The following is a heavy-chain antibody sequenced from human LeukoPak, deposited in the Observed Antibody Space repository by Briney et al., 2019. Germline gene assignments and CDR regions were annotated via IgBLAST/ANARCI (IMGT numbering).Heavy chain of an antibody. J-gene: IGHJ4*02. CDR2: INSDGSST. V-gene: IGHV3-74*01. D-gene: IGHD5-18*01. Sequence: GGSLRLSCAASGFNFSSYWMHWVRQAPGKGLVWVSRINSDGSSTSYAGSMKGRFTISRDNAKNTLYLQMNSLRVEDTAVYYCARGGAAMAYYWGQGTLVTVSP. CDR3: ARGGAAMAYY. CDR1: GFNFSSYW.